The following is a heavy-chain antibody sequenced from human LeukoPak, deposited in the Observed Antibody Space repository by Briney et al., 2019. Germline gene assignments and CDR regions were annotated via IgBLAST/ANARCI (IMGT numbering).Heavy chain of an antibody. CDR1: GFIFTSSA. CDR3: ARGPPNWGYDY. D-gene: IGHD7-27*01. J-gene: IGHJ4*02. V-gene: IGHV1-58*01. Sequence: SVKVSCKASGFIFTSSAVQWVRQARGQRLEWIGWIVVGSGNTNYAQKFQERVTMTRNTSISTAYMELSSLRSDDTAVYYCARGPPNWGYDYWGPGTLVTVSS. CDR2: IVVGSGNT.